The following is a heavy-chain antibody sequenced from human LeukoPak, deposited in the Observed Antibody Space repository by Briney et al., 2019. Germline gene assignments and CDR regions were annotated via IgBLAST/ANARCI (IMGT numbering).Heavy chain of an antibody. V-gene: IGHV1-18*04. J-gene: IGHJ4*02. Sequence: ASVKVSCMASGYTFTSYGISWVRQAPGQGLEWMGWISAYNGNTNYAQKLQGRVTITTDTSTSTAYMELRSLRSDDTAVYYCARNPYSSSWYVSPDYWGQGTLVTVSS. D-gene: IGHD6-13*01. CDR3: ARNPYSSSWYVSPDY. CDR1: GYTFTSYG. CDR2: ISAYNGNT.